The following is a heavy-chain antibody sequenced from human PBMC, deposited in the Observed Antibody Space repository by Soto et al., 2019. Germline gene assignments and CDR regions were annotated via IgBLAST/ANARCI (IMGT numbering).Heavy chain of an antibody. CDR3: VSDDEYSGNGMDV. CDR1: EFTFSNYG. D-gene: IGHD3-10*01. Sequence: QVQLVESGGGVVQPGRSLRLSCAASEFTFSNYGMHWVRQAPGKGLEWVAVILNDGSNRYHADSVKDRFTISRDNSKNTLYLQMNSLRAEDTAVYYGVSDDEYSGNGMDVWGQGTTVTVS. J-gene: IGHJ6*02. CDR2: ILNDGSNR. V-gene: IGHV3-33*01.